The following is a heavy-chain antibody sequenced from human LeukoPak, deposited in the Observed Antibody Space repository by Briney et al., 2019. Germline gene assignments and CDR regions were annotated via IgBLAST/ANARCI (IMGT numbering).Heavy chain of an antibody. CDR3: ARARPYGSGRNWFDP. CDR2: ISSSSSII. CDR1: GFPFSGYS. J-gene: IGHJ5*02. Sequence: GGSLRLSCAASGFPFSGYSMNWVRQAPGKGLEWVSYISSSSSIIYYADSVKGRFTISRDNAKNSLYLQMNSLRAEDTAVYYCARARPYGSGRNWFDPWGQGALVTVSS. D-gene: IGHD3-10*01. V-gene: IGHV3-48*04.